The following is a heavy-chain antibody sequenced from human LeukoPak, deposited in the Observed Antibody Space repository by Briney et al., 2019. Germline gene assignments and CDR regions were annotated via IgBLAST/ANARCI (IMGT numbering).Heavy chain of an antibody. CDR1: GFTLRSYE. CDR3: ARADWDTAMIDY. CDR2: LSSSGTTI. V-gene: IGHV3-48*03. D-gene: IGHD5-18*01. J-gene: IGHJ4*02. Sequence: GGSLRLSCVVSGFTLRSYEMNWVRQAPGKGLEWISYLSSSGTTIYYADSVKGRFTISRDNAKNSLYLQMNSLRAEDTAVYYCARADWDTAMIDYWGQGTLVTVSS.